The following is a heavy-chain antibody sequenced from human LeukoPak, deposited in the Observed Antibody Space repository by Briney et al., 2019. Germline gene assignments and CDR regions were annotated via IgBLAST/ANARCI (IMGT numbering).Heavy chain of an antibody. J-gene: IGHJ4*02. CDR1: GGSISSSSYY. CDR2: IYYSGST. Sequence: PSETLSLTCTVSGGSISSSSYYWGWIRQPPGKGLEWIGSIYYSGSTYYNPSLKSRVTISVDTSKNQFSPKLSSVTAADTAVYYCARAGMATIGGVDYWGQGTLVTVSS. CDR3: ARAGMATIGGVDY. D-gene: IGHD5-24*01. V-gene: IGHV4-39*07.